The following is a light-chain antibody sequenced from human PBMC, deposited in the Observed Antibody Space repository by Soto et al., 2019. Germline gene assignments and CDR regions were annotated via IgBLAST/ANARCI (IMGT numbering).Light chain of an antibody. V-gene: IGLV1-40*01. J-gene: IGLJ1*01. CDR3: QSYDSSLSGYV. CDR1: SSNIGAGYE. CDR2: ENN. Sequence: QSVLTQPPSVSAAPGQRVTISCTGSSSNIGAGYEAHWYQQVPGTAPKLLIYENNNRPSGVPDRFSGSKSGTSASLAITGLQADDEAECYCQSYDSSLSGYVFGTGTKLTVL.